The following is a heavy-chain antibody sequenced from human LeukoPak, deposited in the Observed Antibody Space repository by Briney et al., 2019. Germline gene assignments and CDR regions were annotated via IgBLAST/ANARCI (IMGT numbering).Heavy chain of an antibody. J-gene: IGHJ4*02. CDR1: GGSISSYY. D-gene: IGHD3-22*01. CDR3: ARIGDYYDSSGYFDY. Sequence: PSETLSLTCTVSGGSISSYYWSWIRQPAGKGLEWIGRIYTSGSTNYNPSLKSRVTMSVDTSKNQFSLKLSSVTAADTAVYYCARIGDYYDSSGYFDYWGQGTLVTVSS. V-gene: IGHV4-4*07. CDR2: IYTSGST.